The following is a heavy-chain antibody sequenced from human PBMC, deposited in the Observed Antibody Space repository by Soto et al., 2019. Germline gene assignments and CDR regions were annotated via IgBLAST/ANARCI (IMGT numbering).Heavy chain of an antibody. D-gene: IGHD3-22*01. V-gene: IGHV3-30*18. J-gene: IGHJ4*02. CDR1: GFTFSSYG. CDR3: AKDRGYYDSSGYWTTNGYFGY. Sequence: GGSLRLSCAASGFTFSSYGMHWVRQAPGKGLEWVAVISYDGSNKYYAGSVKGRFTISRGNSKNTLYLQMNSLRAEDTAVYYCAKDRGYYDSSGYWTTNGYFGYGGQGTLVTVSS. CDR2: ISYDGSNK.